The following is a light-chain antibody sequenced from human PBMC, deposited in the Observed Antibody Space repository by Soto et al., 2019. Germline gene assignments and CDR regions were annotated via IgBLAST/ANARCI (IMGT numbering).Light chain of an antibody. Sequence: EIVLTQSPCTLSLTPGERATLSCRASQSVAGYLAWYQQKPGQCPRLLIYDASKRATGIPARFSGSGSGTDFTLTISILEPEDFAVYYCQQRSSWPITFGQGTRLEI. J-gene: IGKJ5*01. CDR3: QQRSSWPIT. CDR1: QSVAGY. CDR2: DAS. V-gene: IGKV3-11*01.